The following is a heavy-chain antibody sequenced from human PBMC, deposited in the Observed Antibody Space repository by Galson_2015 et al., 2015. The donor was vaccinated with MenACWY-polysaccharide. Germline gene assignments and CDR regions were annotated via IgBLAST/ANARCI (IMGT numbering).Heavy chain of an antibody. Sequence: SVKVSCKAFGGSFSTLSFNWVRQAAGQGLEWMGRIIPGLDKPNYAQRLLGRATITADQSTGTAYMELSSLRSEDTAVYYCASLLGETPAQTGAFDIWGEGAVVTVSS. J-gene: IGHJ3*02. CDR3: ASLLGETPAQTGAFDI. CDR2: IIPGLDKP. CDR1: GGSFSTLS. D-gene: IGHD3-16*01. V-gene: IGHV1-69*02.